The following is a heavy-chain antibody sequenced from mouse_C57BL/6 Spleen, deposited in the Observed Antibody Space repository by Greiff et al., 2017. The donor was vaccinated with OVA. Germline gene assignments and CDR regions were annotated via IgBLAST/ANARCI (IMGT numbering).Heavy chain of an antibody. D-gene: IGHD2-4*01. V-gene: IGHV1-19*01. CDR1: GYTFTDYY. Sequence: QLQQSGPVLVKPGASVKMSCKASGYTFTDYYMNWVKQSHGKSLEWIGVINPYNGGTSYNQKFKGKATLTVDKSSSTAYMELNSLTSEDSAVYYCARGDMRLRYFDVWGTGTTVTVSS. J-gene: IGHJ1*03. CDR2: INPYNGGT. CDR3: ARGDMRLRYFDV.